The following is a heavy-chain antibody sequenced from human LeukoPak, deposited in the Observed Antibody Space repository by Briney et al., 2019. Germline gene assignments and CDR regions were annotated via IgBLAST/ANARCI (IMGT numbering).Heavy chain of an antibody. Sequence: GVSVKVSCKASGYTFTGYYMHWVRQAPGQGLEWMGWINPNSGGTNYAQKFQGRVTMTRDTSISTAYMELSRLRSDDTAVYYCASDMYITMVRGGAFDIWGQGTMVTVSS. J-gene: IGHJ3*02. V-gene: IGHV1-2*02. CDR2: INPNSGGT. CDR1: GYTFTGYY. CDR3: ASDMYITMVRGGAFDI. D-gene: IGHD3-10*01.